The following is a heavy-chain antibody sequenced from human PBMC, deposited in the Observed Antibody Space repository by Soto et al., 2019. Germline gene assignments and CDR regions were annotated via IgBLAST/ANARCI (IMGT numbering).Heavy chain of an antibody. J-gene: IGHJ3*01. Sequence: PSETLSLTCTFSVVSISDVDYYCSWIRQPPGKGLEWIGYIYYSGTTYFNPSLKSRVSISIDTSRGQFSLQLSSVTAADTAVYYCARLFAYYDNDPGAFDFGAHGTMVTVS. D-gene: IGHD3-22*01. V-gene: IGHV4-30-4*01. CDR2: IYYSGTT. CDR1: VVSISDVDYY. CDR3: ARLFAYYDNDPGAFDF.